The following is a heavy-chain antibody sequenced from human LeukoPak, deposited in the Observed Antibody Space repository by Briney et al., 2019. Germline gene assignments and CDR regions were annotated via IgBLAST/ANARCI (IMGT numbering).Heavy chain of an antibody. CDR3: ARAMRSGYDY. J-gene: IGHJ4*02. D-gene: IGHD5-12*01. V-gene: IGHV3-48*02. CDR2: ISSSSDSI. Sequence: GGSLRLSCAASGFTFGNYGMNWVRQAPGKRLEWVSYISSSSDSIYYAESVKGRFTISRDNAENSLYLQMNSLRDEDTAVYYCARAMRSGYDYWGQGTLVTVSS. CDR1: GFTFGNYG.